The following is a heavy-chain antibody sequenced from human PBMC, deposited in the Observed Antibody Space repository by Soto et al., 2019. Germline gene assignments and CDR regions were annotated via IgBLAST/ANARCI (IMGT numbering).Heavy chain of an antibody. CDR1: GGSISSYA. CDR3: ASGYYDTSGYSIDY. V-gene: IGHV1-69*01. CDR2: LIVILGTT. Sequence: QVQLVQSEAEVRKPGSSVKVSCQSFGGSISSYAFSWVRQAPGQGLEWMGGLIVILGTTNYAQKFKGRVTFTADESTSTAYMEVSSLESEDTAIYYCASGYYDTSGYSIDYWGQGTQVTVSS. J-gene: IGHJ4*02. D-gene: IGHD3-22*01.